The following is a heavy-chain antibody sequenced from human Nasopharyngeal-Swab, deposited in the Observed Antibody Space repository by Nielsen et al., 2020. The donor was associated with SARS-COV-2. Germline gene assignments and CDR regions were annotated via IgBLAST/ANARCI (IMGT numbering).Heavy chain of an antibody. J-gene: IGHJ5*02. V-gene: IGHV3-30-3*01. CDR1: GITFSSYA. Sequence: SCAASGITFSSYAMHWVRQARGKGLEWVAVISYDGSNKYYADSVKGRFTISRDNSKNTLYLQMNSLRAEDTAVYYCARDKGYMITFGGVITWGQGTLVTVSS. CDR2: ISYDGSNK. CDR3: ARDKGYMITFGGVIT. D-gene: IGHD3-16*02.